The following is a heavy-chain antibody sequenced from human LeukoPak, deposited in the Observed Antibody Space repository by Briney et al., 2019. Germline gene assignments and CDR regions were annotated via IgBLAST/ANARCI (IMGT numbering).Heavy chain of an antibody. V-gene: IGHV3-33*01. Sequence: GGSLRLSCAASGLTFSSYGMHWVRQAPGKGLEWVAVIWYDGSNKYYADSVKGRFTISRDNSKNTLYLQMNSLRAEDTAVYYCARDLTVTSTCWFDLWGQGTLVTVSS. D-gene: IGHD4-11*01. CDR3: ARDLTVTSTCWFDL. J-gene: IGHJ5*02. CDR1: GLTFSSYG. CDR2: IWYDGSNK.